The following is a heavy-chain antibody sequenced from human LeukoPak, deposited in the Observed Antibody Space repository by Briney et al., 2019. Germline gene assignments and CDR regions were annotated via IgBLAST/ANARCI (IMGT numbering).Heavy chain of an antibody. D-gene: IGHD3-9*01. CDR1: GGSISSGGYS. Sequence: SQTLSLTCAVSGGSISSGGYSWSWIRQPPGQGLEWIGYIYHSGSTYYNPSLKSRVTISVDRSKNQFSLKLSSVTAADTAVYYCARVSGPRYFDWFLDPWGQGTLVTVSS. CDR3: ARVSGPRYFDWFLDP. CDR2: IYHSGST. J-gene: IGHJ5*02. V-gene: IGHV4-30-2*01.